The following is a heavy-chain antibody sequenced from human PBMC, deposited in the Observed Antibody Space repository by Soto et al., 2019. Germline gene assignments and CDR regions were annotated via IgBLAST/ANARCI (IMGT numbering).Heavy chain of an antibody. CDR3: ARAGSYDSSCYHVWFDP. CDR2: IYHSGST. D-gene: IGHD3-22*01. V-gene: IGHV4-30-2*01. J-gene: IGHJ5*02. Sequence: QLQLQESGSGLVKPSQTLSLTCAVSGGSISSGGYSWSWIRQPPGKGLEWIGYIYHSGSTYYNPPLKRRVTISEDRSKNQFSLKLSSVTAADTAVYYCARAGSYDSSCYHVWFDPWGQGTLVTVSS. CDR1: GGSISSGGYS.